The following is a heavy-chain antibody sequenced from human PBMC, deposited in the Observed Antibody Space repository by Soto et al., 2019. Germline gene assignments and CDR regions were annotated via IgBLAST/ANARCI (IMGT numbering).Heavy chain of an antibody. CDR3: ARGEIVVVPHAFDI. V-gene: IGHV3-48*03. CDR1: GLSLISYE. J-gene: IGHJ3*02. D-gene: IGHD3-22*01. CDR2: IISSGSTI. Sequence: HGCSLRLASASSGLSLISYEMNWVRKAPGKGLEWVSYIISSGSTIYYADSVKGRFTISRDNAKNSLYLQMNSLRAEDTAVYYCARGEIVVVPHAFDIWGQGTMVTV.